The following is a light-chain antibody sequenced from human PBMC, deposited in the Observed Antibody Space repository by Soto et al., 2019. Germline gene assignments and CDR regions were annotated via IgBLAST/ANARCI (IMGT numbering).Light chain of an antibody. CDR3: CSYAGRGV. CDR1: SSGVGGYNY. J-gene: IGLJ2*01. CDR2: DVS. Sequence: QSALTQPRSVSGSPGQSVTISCTGTSSGVGGYNYVSWYQQHPGKAPKLMIYDVSKRPSGVPDRFSGSKSGNTASLTISGLQAEDEADYSCCSYAGRGVFGGGTKLTVL. V-gene: IGLV2-11*01.